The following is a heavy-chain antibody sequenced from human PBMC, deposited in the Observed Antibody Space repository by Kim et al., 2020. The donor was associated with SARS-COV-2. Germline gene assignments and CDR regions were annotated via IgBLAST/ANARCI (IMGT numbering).Heavy chain of an antibody. CDR1: GYSFTSYW. V-gene: IGHV5-51*01. Sequence: GESLKISCKGSGYSFTSYWIGWVRQMPGKGLEWMGIIYPGDSDTRYSPSFQGQVTISADKSISTAYLQWSSLKASDTAMYYCARLPYSDIVVVPAAMSGWTWWFDPWGQGTLVTVSS. J-gene: IGHJ5*02. CDR3: ARLPYSDIVVVPAAMSGWTWWFDP. CDR2: IYPGDSDT. D-gene: IGHD2-2*01.